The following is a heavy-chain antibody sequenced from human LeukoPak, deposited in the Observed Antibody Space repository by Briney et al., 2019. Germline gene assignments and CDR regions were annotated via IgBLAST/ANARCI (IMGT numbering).Heavy chain of an antibody. J-gene: IGHJ6*02. D-gene: IGHD2-8*02. V-gene: IGHV3-48*02. CDR3: ARPRVTGYYGMDV. CDR2: ISSSSRTI. CDR1: GFIYSIYS. Sequence: GVSVTLPCAPSGFIYSIYSMNWVRQAPGKALQWVPYISSSSRTIYYADSVKGRFTISRDNAKNSLYLQMNSLRDEDTAVYYCARPRVTGYYGMDVWGQGTTVTVSS.